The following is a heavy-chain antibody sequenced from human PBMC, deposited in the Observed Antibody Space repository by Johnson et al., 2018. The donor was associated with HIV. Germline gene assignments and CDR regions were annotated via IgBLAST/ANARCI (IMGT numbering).Heavy chain of an antibody. CDR3: AREEAYCGGDCYSAFDI. Sequence: QVQLVESGGGLVKPGGSLRLSCAASGFTFSSYAMHWVRQAPGKGLEWVAVILYDGSNKYYADSVKGRFTISRDNSKNTLYLQMNSLRAEDTAVYYCAREEAYCGGDCYSAFDIWGQGTMVTVSS. J-gene: IGHJ3*02. CDR2: ILYDGSNK. CDR1: GFTFSSYA. V-gene: IGHV3-30*04. D-gene: IGHD2-21*02.